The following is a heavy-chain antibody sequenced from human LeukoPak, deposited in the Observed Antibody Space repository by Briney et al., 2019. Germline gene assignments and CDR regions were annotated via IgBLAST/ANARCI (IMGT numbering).Heavy chain of an antibody. J-gene: IGHJ4*02. CDR2: LYTSGST. D-gene: IGHD4-17*01. Sequence: PSETLSLTCFVTGGSISYYYWSWIRQPAGKGLEWIGRLYTSGSTDYNPSLKSRVTMSVDTSKNQFSLKLRSVTDADTAVYYCARGTVTTLFDYWGQGTLVTVSS. CDR1: GGSISYYY. CDR3: ARGTVTTLFDY. V-gene: IGHV4-4*07.